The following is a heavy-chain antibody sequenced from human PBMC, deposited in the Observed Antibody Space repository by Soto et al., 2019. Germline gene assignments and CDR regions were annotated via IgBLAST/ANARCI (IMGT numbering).Heavy chain of an antibody. CDR1: GFTFSSYG. J-gene: IGHJ4*02. Sequence: GGSLRLSCAASGFTFSSYGMHWVRQAPGKGLEWVAVISYDGSNKYYADSVKGRFTISRDNSKNTLYLQMNSLRAEDTAVYYCAKGGYYDYVWGSYSPLALFDYWGQGTLVTVSS. D-gene: IGHD3-16*01. CDR3: AKGGYYDYVWGSYSPLALFDY. V-gene: IGHV3-30*18. CDR2: ISYDGSNK.